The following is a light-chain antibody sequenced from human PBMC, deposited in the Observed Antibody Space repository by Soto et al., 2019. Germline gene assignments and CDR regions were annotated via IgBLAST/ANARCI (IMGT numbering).Light chain of an antibody. CDR3: QQYGNSPMYT. Sequence: DIVLTQSPGTLSLSPGERATLSCRASQYVNNDYLAWYQQRPGQAPRLLIYGASRRATGIPDRFSGSGSGTDFTLTISGLEPEDFGVFYCQQYGNSPMYTFGQGNKLQIK. CDR1: QYVNNDY. CDR2: GAS. V-gene: IGKV3-20*01. J-gene: IGKJ2*01.